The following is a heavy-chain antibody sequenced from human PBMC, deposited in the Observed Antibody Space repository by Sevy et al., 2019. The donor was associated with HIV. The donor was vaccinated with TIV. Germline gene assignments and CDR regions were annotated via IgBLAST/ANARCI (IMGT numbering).Heavy chain of an antibody. V-gene: IGHV3-30-3*01. CDR3: ARDRLVRADFDY. Sequence: GGSLRLSCAASGFTFSSYAMHWVRQAPGKGLEWAAVISYDGSNKYYADSVKRRFTISRDNSKNTLYLQMNSLRAEDTAVYYCARDRLVRADFDYWGQGTLVTVSS. CDR2: ISYDGSNK. J-gene: IGHJ4*02. CDR1: GFTFSSYA. D-gene: IGHD3-10*01.